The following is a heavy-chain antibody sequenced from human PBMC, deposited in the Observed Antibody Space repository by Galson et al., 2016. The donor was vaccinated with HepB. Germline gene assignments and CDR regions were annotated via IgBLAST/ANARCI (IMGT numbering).Heavy chain of an antibody. V-gene: IGHV4-61*08. J-gene: IGHJ4*02. CDR3: ARLRYDFWSGYPYYFDL. D-gene: IGHD3-3*01. CDR2: IHNTGTT. CDR1: GGSVSSADSH. Sequence: ETLSLTCTVSGGSVSSADSHWNWIRQPPGRGLEYIGYIHNTGTTNYNPSLKSRVTISADTSKNQFSLKLSSVTAADTAVYYCARLRYDFWSGYPYYFDLWSQGTLVTVSS.